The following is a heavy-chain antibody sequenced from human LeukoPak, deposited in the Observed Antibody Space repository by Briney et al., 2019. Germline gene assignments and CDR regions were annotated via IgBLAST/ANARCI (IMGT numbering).Heavy chain of an antibody. J-gene: IGHJ4*02. CDR1: GFTVSSNY. CDR2: IYSGGST. D-gene: IGHD3-9*01. V-gene: IGHV3-66*01. Sequence: GGSLRLSCAASGFTVSSNYMSWVRQAPGKGLEWVSVIYSGGSTYYADSVKGRFTISRDNSKNTLYLQMNSLRAEDTAVYYCARDDILTGYTAVYWGQGTLVTVSS. CDR3: ARDDILTGYTAVY.